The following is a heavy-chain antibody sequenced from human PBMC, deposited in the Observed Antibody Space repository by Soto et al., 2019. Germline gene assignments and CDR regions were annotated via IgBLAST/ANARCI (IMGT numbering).Heavy chain of an antibody. Sequence: PSATLSLTCTVSDGSISSYYWNWIRQTPGKGLEWIGYISYSGSTDYNPSLKSRVTISVDTSKNQFSPKLSSVTAADTAVYFCARKVATNDYYYYYGLDVWGQGTTVTVFS. CDR3: ARKVATNDYYYYYGLDV. D-gene: IGHD2-8*01. J-gene: IGHJ6*02. CDR1: DGSISSYY. CDR2: ISYSGST. V-gene: IGHV4-59*01.